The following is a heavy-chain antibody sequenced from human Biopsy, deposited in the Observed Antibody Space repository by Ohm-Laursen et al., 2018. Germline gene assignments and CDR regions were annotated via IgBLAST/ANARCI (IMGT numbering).Heavy chain of an antibody. J-gene: IGHJ3*01. V-gene: IGHV3-23*01. CDR2: TNNNGGRT. D-gene: IGHD3-22*01. Sequence: SLRLSCAASGFTFSSYAMSWVRQSPGKGLEWVSSTNNNGGRTYYTDSVKGRFTISRDNSKNTLYLQMSSRRAEDTAVYYCANWNYYYDSSGPPAFDVWGQGTMVTVSS. CDR3: ANWNYYYDSSGPPAFDV. CDR1: GFTFSSYA.